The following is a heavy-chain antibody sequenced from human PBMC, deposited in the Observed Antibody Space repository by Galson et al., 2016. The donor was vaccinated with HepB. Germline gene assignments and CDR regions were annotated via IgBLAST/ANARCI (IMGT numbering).Heavy chain of an antibody. CDR3: ARDGAGADNSGYTSAH. CDR1: GFKFSSYG. V-gene: IGHV3-33*01. D-gene: IGHD3-22*01. Sequence: SLRLSCAASGFKFSSYGMHWVRQAPGKGLEWVAVIWFDGSELYYADSVKGRFTISRDNSKKTLFLQMNNLRDEDTAVYYCARDGAGADNSGYTSAHWGQGTLVTVSS. CDR2: IWFDGSEL. J-gene: IGHJ4*02.